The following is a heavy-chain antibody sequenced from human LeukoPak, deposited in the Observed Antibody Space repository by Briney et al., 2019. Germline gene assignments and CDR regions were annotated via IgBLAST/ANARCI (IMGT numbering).Heavy chain of an antibody. Sequence: GESLKISCKASGYIFTSYWIGWVRQMPGKGLEWVGIFSPGDSDTRYSPSFQGQVIISADKSISTAYLQWSSLKASDTAMYYCMRSGSGIFGFDSWGQGTLVAVSS. CDR2: FSPGDSDT. CDR1: GYIFTSYW. CDR3: MRSGSGIFGFDS. V-gene: IGHV5-51*01. J-gene: IGHJ4*02. D-gene: IGHD1-26*01.